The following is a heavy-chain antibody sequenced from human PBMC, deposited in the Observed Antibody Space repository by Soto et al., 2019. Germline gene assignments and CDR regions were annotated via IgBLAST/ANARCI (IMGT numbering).Heavy chain of an antibody. J-gene: IGHJ4*02. CDR3: ARSRYTGTYTSRFLDY. Sequence: GGSLRLSCADSGFTVSSTYLTWVRQAPWKGLEWVAILYTGTDTVYADSVKGRFTISRDSSKNTFYLQMNSLRAEDTAMYFCARSRYTGTYTSRFLDYWGQGSLVTVSS. CDR1: GFTVSSTY. D-gene: IGHD2-2*01. V-gene: IGHV3-53*01. CDR2: LYTGTDT.